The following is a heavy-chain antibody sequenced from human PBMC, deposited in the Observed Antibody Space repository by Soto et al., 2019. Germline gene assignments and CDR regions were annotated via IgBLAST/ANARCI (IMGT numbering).Heavy chain of an antibody. V-gene: IGHV1-46*01. CDR3: AREPIAVAGYFDY. D-gene: IGHD6-19*01. J-gene: IGHJ4*02. CDR1: GYTFTSYY. CDR2: INPSGGST. Sequence: GXSVKVSCNASGYTFTSYYVNLVRQAPGQGLEWMGIINPSGGSTSYAQKFQGRVTMTRDTSTSTVYMELSSLRSEDTAVYYCAREPIAVAGYFDYWGQGTLVTVSS.